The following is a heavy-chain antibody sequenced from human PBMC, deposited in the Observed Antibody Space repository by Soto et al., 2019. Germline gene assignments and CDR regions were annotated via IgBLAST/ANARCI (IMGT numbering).Heavy chain of an antibody. CDR1: GGSISSGGYY. CDR3: AEGYDYGDALDY. V-gene: IGHV4-31*03. J-gene: IGHJ4*02. D-gene: IGHD4-17*01. Sequence: SETLSLTCTVSGGSISSGGYYWSWIRQHPGKGLEWIGYIYYSGSTYYNPSLKSRVTISVDTSKNQFSLKLSSVTAADTAVYYCAEGYDYGDALDYWGQGTLVTVSS. CDR2: IYYSGST.